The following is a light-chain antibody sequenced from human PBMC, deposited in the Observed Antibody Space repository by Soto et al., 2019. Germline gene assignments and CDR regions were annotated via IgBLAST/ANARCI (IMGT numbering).Light chain of an antibody. CDR2: DAS. CDR3: QQYENLPT. Sequence: HMTDSRSSLSSSVGDSGIIIFQATQNITNYLNWYQQKPGRAPKLLIYDASNLEAGVPSRFRGSGSGTDFTFTISRLQTEDIATYYCQQYENLPTFGQGTRLEIK. CDR1: QNITNY. V-gene: IGKV1-33*01. J-gene: IGKJ5*01.